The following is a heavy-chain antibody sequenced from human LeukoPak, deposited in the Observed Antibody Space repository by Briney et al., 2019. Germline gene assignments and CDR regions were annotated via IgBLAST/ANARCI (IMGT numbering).Heavy chain of an antibody. CDR3: ARVKDPGGYYYYYYMDI. Sequence: SEILSLTCAVYGGSFSGHYWTWLRQPPGKGLEWIGEINHSGSNNYNPSHKSRVTISVDTSKNQFSLKVSSVTAADTAVYYCARVKDPGGYYYYYYMDIWGKGNTVTVSS. CDR2: INHSGSN. CDR1: GGSFSGHY. V-gene: IGHV4-34*01. J-gene: IGHJ6*03. D-gene: IGHD3-16*01.